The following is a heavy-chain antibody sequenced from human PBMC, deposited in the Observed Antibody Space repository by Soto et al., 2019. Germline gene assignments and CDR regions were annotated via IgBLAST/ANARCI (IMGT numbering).Heavy chain of an antibody. CDR1: GGTFSSYA. J-gene: IGHJ4*02. V-gene: IGHV1-69*01. CDR2: IIPIFGTA. D-gene: IGHD6-6*01. CDR3: AREYSSSGWGVRGVYYFDY. Sequence: QVQLVQSGAEVKKPGSSVKVSCKASGGTFSSYAISWVRQAPGQGLEWMGGIIPIFGTANYAQKFQGRVTITADEPRSTANMELSSRRSEDRAVYYCAREYSSSGWGVRGVYYFDYWGQGPLVTVSS.